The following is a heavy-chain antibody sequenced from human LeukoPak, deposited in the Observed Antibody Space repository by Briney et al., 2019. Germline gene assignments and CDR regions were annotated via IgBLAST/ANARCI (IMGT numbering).Heavy chain of an antibody. CDR2: ISSSGSTI. CDR3: AREEQQLADY. D-gene: IGHD6-13*01. V-gene: IGHV3-48*03. CDR1: GFTFSSYE. Sequence: PGGSLRLSCAASGFTFSSYEMNWVRQAPGKGLEWVSYISSSGSTIYYADSAKGRFTISRDNAKNSLYLQMNSLRAEDTAVYYCAREEQQLADYWGQGTLVTVSS. J-gene: IGHJ4*02.